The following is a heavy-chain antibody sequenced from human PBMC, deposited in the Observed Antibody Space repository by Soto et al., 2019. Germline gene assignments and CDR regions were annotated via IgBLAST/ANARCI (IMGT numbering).Heavy chain of an antibody. Sequence: SLILSCAXSGFTFSSYGMHWVRQAPGKGLEWVAVMPYDGSNKYYADSVKGRFTISRDNSKNTLYLQMNSLRAEDTAVYYCAKGGRVLYYYDSSGLDAFDIWGQGTMVTVSS. CDR3: AKGGRVLYYYDSSGLDAFDI. CDR1: GFTFSSYG. D-gene: IGHD3-22*01. CDR2: MPYDGSNK. V-gene: IGHV3-30*18. J-gene: IGHJ3*02.